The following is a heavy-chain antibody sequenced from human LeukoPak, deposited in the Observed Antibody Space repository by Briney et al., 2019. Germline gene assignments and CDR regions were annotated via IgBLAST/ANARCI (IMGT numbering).Heavy chain of an antibody. Sequence: GGSLRLSCAASGFTVSSNYMSWVRQGPRKGLEWVSVIYSGGSTNYADSVKGRLTISRDNSKNTLYLQMNSQRAEDTAVDYCARDYDDSSGCNRCYGMDVWGQGTTVTVSS. CDR2: IYSGGST. CDR1: GFTVSSNY. D-gene: IGHD3-22*01. J-gene: IGHJ6*02. V-gene: IGHV3-66*02. CDR3: ARDYDDSSGCNRCYGMDV.